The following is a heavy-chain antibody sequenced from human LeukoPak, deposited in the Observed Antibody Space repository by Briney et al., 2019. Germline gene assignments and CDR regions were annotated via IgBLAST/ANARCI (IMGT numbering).Heavy chain of an antibody. J-gene: IGHJ3*02. Sequence: PGGSLRLSCAASGFAFSSHWMHWVRQVPGKGLVWVSRINPDGNTTTYADSVKGRITISRDNTKNTLYLQMNSLRAEDTAVYYCARAAGQIHKAFDMWGQGRIVTVSS. D-gene: IGHD6-13*01. CDR2: INPDGNTT. CDR3: ARAAGQIHKAFDM. V-gene: IGHV3-74*01. CDR1: GFAFSSHW.